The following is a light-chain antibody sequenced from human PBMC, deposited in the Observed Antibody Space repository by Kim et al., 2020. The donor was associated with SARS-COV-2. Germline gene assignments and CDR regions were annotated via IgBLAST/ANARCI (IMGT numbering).Light chain of an antibody. CDR3: QQYENSPWT. CDR2: GAS. CDR1: QSVDSN. Sequence: EIVMTQSPATLSVSPGERVTLSCRASQSVDSNLAWYQQKPVQAPRLLIYGASNRATGIPDRFSGSGSGTGFTLNISRLEPEDCAVYYCQQYENSPWTFGQGTKVDIK. V-gene: IGKV3D-15*02. J-gene: IGKJ1*01.